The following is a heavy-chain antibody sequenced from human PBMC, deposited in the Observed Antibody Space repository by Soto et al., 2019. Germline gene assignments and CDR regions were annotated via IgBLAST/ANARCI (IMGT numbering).Heavy chain of an antibody. D-gene: IGHD2-21*01. CDR1: GFTFSSYS. CDR2: ISSSSSYI. J-gene: IGHJ4*02. V-gene: IGHV3-21*01. Sequence: EVQLVESGGGLVKPGGSLRLSCAASGFTFSSYSMNWVRQAPGKGLEWVSSISSSSSYIYYADSVKGRFTISRDNAKNSLYLQMNSRRAEDTAVYYCARVERAYCGGDCYDYWGQGTLVTVSS. CDR3: ARVERAYCGGDCYDY.